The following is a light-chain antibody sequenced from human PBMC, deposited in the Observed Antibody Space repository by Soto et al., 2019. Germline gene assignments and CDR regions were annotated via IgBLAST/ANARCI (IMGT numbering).Light chain of an antibody. Sequence: DIQMTQSPSTLSAYVGDRVTIPCRASQSISSWLAWYQQRPGKAPKVLIYKASSLESGVPSRFSGSGSGTEFTLTISSLQPDDFATYYCQQYHSYPYTFGQGTRLEIK. CDR2: KAS. V-gene: IGKV1-5*03. CDR3: QQYHSYPYT. CDR1: QSISSW. J-gene: IGKJ5*01.